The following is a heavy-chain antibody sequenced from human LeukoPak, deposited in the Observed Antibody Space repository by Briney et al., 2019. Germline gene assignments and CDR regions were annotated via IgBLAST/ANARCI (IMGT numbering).Heavy chain of an antibody. D-gene: IGHD2/OR15-2a*01. J-gene: IGHJ5*02. CDR1: GGSISSSRYY. Sequence: SETLSLTCTVSGGSISSSRYYWGWIRQPPGKGLEWIGSIYYSGSTYYNPSLKSRVTISVDTSKNQFSLKLSSVTAADTAVYYCARVYFWFDPWGQGTLVTVSS. V-gene: IGHV4-39*07. CDR3: ARVYFWFDP. CDR2: IYYSGST.